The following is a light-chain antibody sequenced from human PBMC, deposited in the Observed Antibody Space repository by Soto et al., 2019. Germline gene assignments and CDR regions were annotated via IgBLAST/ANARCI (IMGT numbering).Light chain of an antibody. J-gene: IGKJ2*01. CDR3: QQYNNWPQT. CDR1: QXXXXK. CDR2: GAS. V-gene: IGKV3-15*01. Sequence: SQXXXXKLAWYQQKPGQAPRLLIYGASTRATGIPARFSGSGSGTEFTLSISSLQSEDFAVYYCQQYNNWPQTFGQGTKLEIK.